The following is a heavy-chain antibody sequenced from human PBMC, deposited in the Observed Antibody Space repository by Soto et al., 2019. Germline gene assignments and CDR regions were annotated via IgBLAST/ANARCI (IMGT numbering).Heavy chain of an antibody. CDR1: GFTFSNYA. V-gene: IGHV3-23*01. Sequence: EVQLLESGGGLVQPGESLRLSCAVSGFTFSNYAMSWVRQGPGKGLEWVATISGSGGSTYYADSVKGRFTISRYNSKNTLYRQMTGLRGEDTAVVYCGKQQMRDLRAFHYWGQGTLVVVSS. D-gene: IGHD4-17*01. J-gene: IGHJ4*02. CDR3: GKQQMRDLRAFHY. CDR2: ISGSGGST.